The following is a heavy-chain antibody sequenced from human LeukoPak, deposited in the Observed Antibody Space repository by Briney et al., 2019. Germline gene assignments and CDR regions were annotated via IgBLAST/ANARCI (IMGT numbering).Heavy chain of an antibody. CDR2: IYSSGTT. CDR3: AREIALTYYYYGMDV. CDR1: GGSISSFY. J-gene: IGHJ6*02. Sequence: SETLSLTCPVSGGSISSFYWRWIRQTAGKGLEWIGRIYSSGTTNCNPSLKSRVTMSVDTSKNQFSLNLTSVTAADTAVYFCAREIALTYYYYGMDVWGLGTTVTVSS. V-gene: IGHV4-4*07. D-gene: IGHD2-21*01.